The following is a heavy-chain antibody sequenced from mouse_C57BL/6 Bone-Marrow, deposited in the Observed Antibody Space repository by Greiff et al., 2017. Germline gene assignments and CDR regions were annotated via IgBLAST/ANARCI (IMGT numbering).Heavy chain of an antibody. CDR3: AREDWDWYFDV. CDR1: GYTFTSYW. J-gene: IGHJ1*03. CDR2: IDPSDSYT. V-gene: IGHV1-50*01. Sequence: VQLQQPGAELVKPGASVKLSCKASGYTFTSYWMQWVKQRPGQGLEWIGEIDPSDSYTNYNQQFKGKATLTVDKSSSTAYMQLSSLTSEDSAVYYVAREDWDWYFDVWGTGTTVTVSS. D-gene: IGHD4-1*01.